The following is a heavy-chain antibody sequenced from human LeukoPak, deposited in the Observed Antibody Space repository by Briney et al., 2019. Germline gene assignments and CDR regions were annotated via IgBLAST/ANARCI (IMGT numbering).Heavy chain of an antibody. CDR2: ISGAAT. V-gene: IGHV3-23*01. CDR1: GFSFSCYW. Sequence: GGSLRLSCAASGFSFSCYWMTWVRQAPGKGLEWVSVISGAATYYADSVKRRFTISRDTPRNTLYLQINTLRADDTAVYYCAKGQGSGSYPFDYWGQGTLVTVSS. J-gene: IGHJ4*02. CDR3: AKGQGSGSYPFDY. D-gene: IGHD3-16*02.